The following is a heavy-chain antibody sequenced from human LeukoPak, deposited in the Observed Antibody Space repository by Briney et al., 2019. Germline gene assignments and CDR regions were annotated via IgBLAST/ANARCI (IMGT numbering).Heavy chain of an antibody. CDR2: ISGSGGST. CDR1: GFTFSSYA. D-gene: IGHD5-24*01. J-gene: IGHJ4*02. CDR3: ARDPHGYNSYFDY. Sequence: GGSLRLSCAASGFTFSSYAMSWVRQAPGKGLEWVSAISGSGGSTYYADSVKGRFTISRDNSKNTLYLQMNSLRAGDTAVYYCARDPHGYNSYFDYWGQGNPGHRLL. V-gene: IGHV3-23*01.